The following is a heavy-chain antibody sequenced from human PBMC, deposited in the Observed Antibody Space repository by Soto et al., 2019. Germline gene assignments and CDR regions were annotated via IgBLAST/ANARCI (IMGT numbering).Heavy chain of an antibody. D-gene: IGHD3-10*01. CDR3: ARGSVLLWFGEFPWAFDI. V-gene: IGHV4-59*01. J-gene: IGHJ3*02. CDR2: IYYSGST. Sequence: SETLSLTCTVSGRSISSYYWSWIRQPPGKGLEWIGYIYYSGSTNYNPSLKSRVTISVDTSKNQFSLKLSSVTAADTAVYYCARGSVLLWFGEFPWAFDIWGQGTMVTVSS. CDR1: GRSISSYY.